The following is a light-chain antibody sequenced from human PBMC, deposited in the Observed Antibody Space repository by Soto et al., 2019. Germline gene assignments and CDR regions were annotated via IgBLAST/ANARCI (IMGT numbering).Light chain of an antibody. CDR3: QQFGTSPRT. Sequence: EIVLTQSPGTLSLFPGERATFSCRASQSVSSIHLAWYQQKPRQAPRLLMFTASSRATGIPDRFTGTGSGTDFTLTISRLESEDSAVYYCQQFGTSPRTFGQGTKVEIK. CDR2: TAS. CDR1: QSVSSIH. J-gene: IGKJ1*01. V-gene: IGKV3-20*01.